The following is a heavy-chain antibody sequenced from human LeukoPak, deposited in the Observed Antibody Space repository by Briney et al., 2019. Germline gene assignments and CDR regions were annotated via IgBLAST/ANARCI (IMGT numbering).Heavy chain of an antibody. J-gene: IGHJ4*02. Sequence: GGSLRLSCAASGFTFSSYAMSWVRQAPGKGLEWVSAISGSGGSTYYADSVKGRFTISRDNAKNSLYLQMNSLRAEDTAVYYCARDSGGGNFDFWGQGTVVTVSS. D-gene: IGHD4-23*01. CDR1: GFTFSSYA. V-gene: IGHV3-23*01. CDR3: ARDSGGGNFDF. CDR2: ISGSGGST.